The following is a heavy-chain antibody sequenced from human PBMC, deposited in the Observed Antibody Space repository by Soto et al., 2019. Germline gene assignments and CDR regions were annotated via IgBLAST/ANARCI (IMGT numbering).Heavy chain of an antibody. J-gene: IGHJ5*02. CDR3: ARFMITFGGVIVTSDP. V-gene: IGHV4-39*01. CDR2: IYYSGST. Sequence: PSETLSLTCTVSGGSISSSSYYWGWIRQPPGKGLEWIGGIYYSGSTYYNPSLKSRVTISVDTSKNQFSLKLSSVTAADTAVYYCARFMITFGGVIVTSDPWGQGTLVTVS. CDR1: GGSISSSSYY. D-gene: IGHD3-16*02.